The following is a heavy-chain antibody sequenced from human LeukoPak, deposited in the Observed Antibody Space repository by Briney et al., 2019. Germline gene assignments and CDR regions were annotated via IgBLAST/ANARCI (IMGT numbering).Heavy chain of an antibody. J-gene: IGHJ3*02. CDR2: INPNSGGT. D-gene: IGHD2-21*01. CDR3: ARARYFEAFDI. Sequence: ASVKVSCKVSGYTFTDYYMHWVRQAPGQGLEWMGRINPNSGGTNYAQKFQGRVTMTRDTSISTAYMELSRLRSDDTAVYYCARARYFEAFDIWGQGTMVTVSS. V-gene: IGHV1-2*06. CDR1: GYTFTDYY.